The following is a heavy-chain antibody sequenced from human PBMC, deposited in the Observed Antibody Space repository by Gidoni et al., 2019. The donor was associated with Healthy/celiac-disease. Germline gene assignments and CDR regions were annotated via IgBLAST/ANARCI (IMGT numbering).Heavy chain of an antibody. CDR3: AKLVWFRENDAFDI. J-gene: IGHJ3*02. V-gene: IGHV3-30*18. Sequence: QVQLVESGGGVVQPGRSLRPSCAASGFTFSSYGMHWVRQAPGKGLEWVAVRSYNGSNKYYADSGKGRFTISRDNSKNTLYLQMNSLRAEDTAVYYCAKLVWFRENDAFDIWGQGTMVTVSS. CDR1: GFTFSSYG. CDR2: RSYNGSNK. D-gene: IGHD3-10*01.